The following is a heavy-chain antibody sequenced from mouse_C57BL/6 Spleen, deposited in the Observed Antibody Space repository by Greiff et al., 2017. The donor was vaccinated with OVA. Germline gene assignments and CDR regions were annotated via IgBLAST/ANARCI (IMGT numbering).Heavy chain of an antibody. Sequence: QVQLQQSGAELVKPGASVKISCKASGYAFSSYWMNWVKQRPGKGLEWIGQIYPGDGDTNYNGKFKGKATLTADKSSSTAYMQLSSLTSEDSAVYFCARRKLPWWYFDVWGTGTTVTVSS. CDR2: IYPGDGDT. J-gene: IGHJ1*03. D-gene: IGHD2-1*01. V-gene: IGHV1-80*01. CDR1: GYAFSSYW. CDR3: ARRKLPWWYFDV.